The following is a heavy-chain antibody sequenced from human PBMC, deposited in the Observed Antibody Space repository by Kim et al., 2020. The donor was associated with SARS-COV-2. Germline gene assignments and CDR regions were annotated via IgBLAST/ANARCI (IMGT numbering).Heavy chain of an antibody. CDR1: GFTFSSYA. CDR2: ISYDGSNK. J-gene: IGHJ6*02. CDR3: ARVLRYFDWYKDYYYYGMDV. Sequence: WGSLRLSCAASGFTFSSYAMHLVRQAPGKGLEWVAVISYDGSNKYYADSVKGRFTISRDNSKNTLYLQMNSLRAEDTAVYYCARVLRYFDWYKDYYYYGMDVWGQGTTVTVSS. D-gene: IGHD3-9*01. V-gene: IGHV3-30*04.